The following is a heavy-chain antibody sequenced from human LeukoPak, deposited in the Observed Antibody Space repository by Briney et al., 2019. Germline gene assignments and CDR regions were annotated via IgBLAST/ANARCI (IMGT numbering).Heavy chain of an antibody. D-gene: IGHD4-17*01. CDR3: ARDDTVTHGGVAY. CDR2: IFYSGST. CDR1: GGSISTYY. J-gene: IGHJ4*02. Sequence: SSETLSLTCTVSGGSISTYYWSWIRQPPGKGLEWIGYIFYSGSTNYNPSLNSRVTISVDTSKNQFSLKLSSVTAEDTAVYYCARDDTVTHGGVAYWGQGTLVTVSS. V-gene: IGHV4-59*01.